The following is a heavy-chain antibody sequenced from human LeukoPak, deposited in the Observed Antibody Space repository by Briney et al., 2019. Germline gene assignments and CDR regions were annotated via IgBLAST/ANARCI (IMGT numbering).Heavy chain of an antibody. CDR3: ARLRGGVRLWGD. V-gene: IGHV4-39*01. CDR1: GGSITSNSYS. D-gene: IGHD4/OR15-4a*01. Sequence: SETLSLTCTVSGGSITSNSYSWGWIRQPPGKGLQWIVTLSHAGANFYNPSLKSRVTMPVDTSKNQFSLKLNSVTASDTAVYYCARLRGGVRLWGDWGQGTLVTVSS. CDR2: LSHAGAN. J-gene: IGHJ4*02.